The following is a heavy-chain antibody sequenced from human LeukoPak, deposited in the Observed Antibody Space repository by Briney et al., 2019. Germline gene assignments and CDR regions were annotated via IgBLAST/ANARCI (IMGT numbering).Heavy chain of an antibody. V-gene: IGHV5-51*01. CDR1: GYNLATYS. J-gene: IGHJ4*02. CDR3: ASHTSGSYIDY. CDR2: IYPRDSDT. D-gene: IGHD3-10*01. Sequence: GGSLKISCQGSGYNLATYSIAWVRQMPGKGLEWMGIIYPRDSDTRYSPSFQGQVTISADKSISTAYLQWSSLKASDTAIYYCASHTSGSYIDYWGQGTLVTVSS.